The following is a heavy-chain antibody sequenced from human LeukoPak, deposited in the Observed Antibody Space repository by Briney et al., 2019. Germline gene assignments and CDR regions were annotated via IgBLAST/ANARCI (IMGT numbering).Heavy chain of an antibody. D-gene: IGHD2-2*01. Sequence: ASVKVSCKASGYTFTSYDINRVRQATGQGLEWMGWKNPNSGRTGFAQKFQGRLTMTTNTSISTAYMELSSLTSEDTAVYYCARGSVSTHGMDVWGQGTTVTVSS. V-gene: IGHV1-8*01. CDR1: GYTFTSYD. J-gene: IGHJ6*02. CDR2: KNPNSGRT. CDR3: ARGSVSTHGMDV.